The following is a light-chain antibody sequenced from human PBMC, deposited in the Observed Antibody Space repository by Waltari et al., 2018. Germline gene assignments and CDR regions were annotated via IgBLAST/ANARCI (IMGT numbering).Light chain of an antibody. CDR2: KAN. V-gene: IGLV8-61*01. J-gene: IGLJ3*02. Sequence: QTVVTQEPSLSVSPGGTVTLTCALSSGSLSTTSYATWYQQHPGQAPRTLVSKANARSSGVPGRFSGSILGNTAALTITGAQADDESDYYCALYMGSGIWVFGGGTRLTVL. CDR3: ALYMGSGIWV. CDR1: SGSLSTTSY.